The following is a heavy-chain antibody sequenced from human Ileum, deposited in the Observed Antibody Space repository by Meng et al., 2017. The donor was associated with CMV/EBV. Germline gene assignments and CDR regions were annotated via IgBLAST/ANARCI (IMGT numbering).Heavy chain of an antibody. V-gene: IGHV3-53*01. CDR3: ARNRRNCDSVSCYGHYGMDV. CDR2: IYSGGTI. CDR1: GFTFSDYY. Sequence: GESLKISCAASGFTFSDYYMSWIRQAPGKGLEWVSIIYSGGTIKYADSVKGRFTIARDTSTNTVYFQLDSLRAEDTAVYYCARNRRNCDSVSCYGHYGMDVWGQGTTVTVSS. D-gene: IGHD2-2*01. J-gene: IGHJ6*02.